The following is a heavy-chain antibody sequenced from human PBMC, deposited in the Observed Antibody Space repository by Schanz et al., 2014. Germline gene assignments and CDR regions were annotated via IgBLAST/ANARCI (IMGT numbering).Heavy chain of an antibody. D-gene: IGHD1-26*01. CDR2: ISGSGDRT. J-gene: IGHJ4*02. Sequence: EVQLLESGGCLVQPGGSLRLSCSGSGFTFSAYAMTWVRQAPGKGLEWVSTISGSGDRTFYADSVKGRFTISRDTSKRTQYLQMNRLRADDTAVYYCAKDRDGSYYSALPSYWDSWGQGSLVIVSS. CDR1: GFTFSAYA. CDR3: AKDRDGSYYSALPSYWDS. V-gene: IGHV3-23*01.